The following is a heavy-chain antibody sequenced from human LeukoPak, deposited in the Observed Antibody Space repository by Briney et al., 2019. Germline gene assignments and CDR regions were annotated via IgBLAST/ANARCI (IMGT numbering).Heavy chain of an antibody. Sequence: AASVKVSCKASGGTFSIYAISWVRQAPGQGLEWMGGIIPIFGTANYAQKFQGRVTITADESTSTAYMELSSLRSEDTAVYYCARARHYYDSSGYYPYYYYYYGMDVWGQGTTVTVSS. CDR1: GGTFSIYA. CDR3: ARARHYYDSSGYYPYYYYYYGMDV. D-gene: IGHD3-22*01. J-gene: IGHJ6*02. CDR2: IIPIFGTA. V-gene: IGHV1-69*13.